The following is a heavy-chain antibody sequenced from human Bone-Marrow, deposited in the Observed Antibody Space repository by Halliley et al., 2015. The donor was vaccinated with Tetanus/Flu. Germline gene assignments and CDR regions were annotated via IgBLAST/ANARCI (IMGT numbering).Heavy chain of an antibody. CDR3: ARDGISGIDF. Sequence: GRGWVSVIYTDGSTYYADSVKGRFTISRDMSENMVYLEMNSLRVEDTAVYYCARDGISGIDFWGQGTLVTVSS. J-gene: IGHJ4*02. CDR2: IYTDGST. V-gene: IGHV3-53*01. D-gene: IGHD6-25*01.